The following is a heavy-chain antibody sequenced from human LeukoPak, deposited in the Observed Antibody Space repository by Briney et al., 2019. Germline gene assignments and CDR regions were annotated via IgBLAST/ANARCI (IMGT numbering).Heavy chain of an antibody. V-gene: IGHV3-9*01. CDR1: GFTFDDYA. CDR2: ISWNSGSI. CDR3: AKVHSGYDFNWYFDL. J-gene: IGHJ2*01. Sequence: GGSLRLSCAASGFTFDDYAMHWVRQAPGKGLEWVSDISWNSGSIGYADSVKGRFTISRDNAKNSLYLQMNSLRAEDTALYYCAKVHSGYDFNWYFDLWGRGTLVTV. D-gene: IGHD5-12*01.